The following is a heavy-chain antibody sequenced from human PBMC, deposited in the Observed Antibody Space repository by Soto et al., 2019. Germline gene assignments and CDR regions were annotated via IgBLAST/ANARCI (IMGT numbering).Heavy chain of an antibody. CDR3: AKDPNSGSYPGFLEH. D-gene: IGHD1-26*01. J-gene: IGHJ5*02. CDR1: GFTFSSYG. Sequence: GGSLRLSCAASGFTFSSYGMHWVRQAPGKGLERVAVISYDGSNKYYADSVKGRFTISRDNSKNTLYLQMNSLRAEDTAVYYCAKDPNSGSYPGFLEHWGQGTLVTVSS. CDR2: ISYDGSNK. V-gene: IGHV3-30*18.